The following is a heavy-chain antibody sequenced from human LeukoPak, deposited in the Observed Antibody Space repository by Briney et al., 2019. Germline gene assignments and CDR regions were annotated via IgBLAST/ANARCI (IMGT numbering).Heavy chain of an antibody. Sequence: SSVKVSCKAYGGTFSSYAISWVRQAPGQGLEWMGRIIPILGIANYAQKFQGRVTITADKSTSTAYMELSSLRSKDTAVYYCARRDDDILTDFDYWGQGTLVTVSS. CDR3: ARRDDDILTDFDY. CDR1: GGTFSSYA. D-gene: IGHD3-9*01. V-gene: IGHV1-69*04. CDR2: IIPILGIA. J-gene: IGHJ4*02.